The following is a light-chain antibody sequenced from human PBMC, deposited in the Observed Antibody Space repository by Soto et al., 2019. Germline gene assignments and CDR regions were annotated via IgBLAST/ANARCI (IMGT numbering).Light chain of an antibody. CDR3: QQYGSSPLT. CDR1: QSVSSNY. V-gene: IGKV3-20*01. J-gene: IGKJ4*01. Sequence: EIVLTQSPGTLSLSPGERATLSCRASQSVSSNYFAWYQQKPGQAPRLLIYGVSSRPTGTPDRFSGSGSGTDFTLTISRLEPEDFAVYYCQQYGSSPLTFGGGTKVDIK. CDR2: GVS.